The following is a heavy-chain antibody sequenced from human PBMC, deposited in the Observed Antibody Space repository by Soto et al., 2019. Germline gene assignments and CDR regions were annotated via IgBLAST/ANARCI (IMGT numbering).Heavy chain of an antibody. Sequence: PSETLSLTCTVSGGSISSGGYYWSWIRQHPGKGLEWIGYIYYSGSTYYNPSLKSRVTISVDTSKNQFSLKLSSVTAADTAVYYCARVSPDILTGPFDYWGQGTLVTVSS. D-gene: IGHD3-9*01. J-gene: IGHJ4*02. V-gene: IGHV4-31*03. CDR1: GGSISSGGYY. CDR2: IYYSGST. CDR3: ARVSPDILTGPFDY.